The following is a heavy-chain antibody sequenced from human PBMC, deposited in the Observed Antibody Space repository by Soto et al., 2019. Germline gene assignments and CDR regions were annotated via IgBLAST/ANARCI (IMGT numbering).Heavy chain of an antibody. CDR2: IHHSGST. V-gene: IGHV4-4*02. CDR1: GGSISSSSW. J-gene: IGHJ5*02. CDR3: ATSNWFDP. Sequence: PSETLSLTCAVSGGSISSSSWWTWVRQPPGKGLEWIGEIHHSGSTNYNPSLKSRVTISVDTSKNQFSLKLSSLSATDTAVYYCATSNWFDPWGQGTLVTVSS.